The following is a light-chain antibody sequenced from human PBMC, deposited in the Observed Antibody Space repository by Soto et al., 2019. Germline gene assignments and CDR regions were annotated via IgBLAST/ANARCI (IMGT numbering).Light chain of an antibody. CDR3: CSYAGSSTFLYV. Sequence: QSALTQPASVSGSPGQSITISCTGTSSDVGSYNLVSWYQHHPGKAPKLMIYEGSRRPSGVSNRFSGSKIGNTASLTVSGLQAEDEADYYCCSYAGSSTFLYVFGTGTKLTVL. J-gene: IGLJ1*01. V-gene: IGLV2-23*03. CDR2: EGS. CDR1: SSDVGSYNL.